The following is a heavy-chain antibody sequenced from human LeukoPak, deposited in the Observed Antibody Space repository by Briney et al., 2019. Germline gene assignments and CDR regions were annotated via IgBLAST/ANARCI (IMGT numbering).Heavy chain of an antibody. J-gene: IGHJ5*02. V-gene: IGHV3-53*01. CDR2: IYGDGTT. Sequence: GGSLRLSCAASGFGVSSDYMSWVRQPPGKGLDWVSVIYGDGTTYYADSVKGRFTISRDNSKNTVYLQMNNLRAEDTAVYHCARHLPFDPWGQGTLVTVSS. CDR3: ARHLPFDP. CDR1: GFGVSSDY.